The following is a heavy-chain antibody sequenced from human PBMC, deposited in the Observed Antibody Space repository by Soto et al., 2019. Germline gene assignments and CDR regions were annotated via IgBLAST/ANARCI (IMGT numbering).Heavy chain of an antibody. Sequence: QVQLQQWGAGLLKPSETLSLTCAVYGGSFSGYYWSWIRQPPGKGLEWIGEINHSGSTNYNPSLKSRVTISVDTSKNQFSLKLSSVTAADTAVYYCARASIPYSSSWPYYFDYWGQGTLVTVSS. CDR3: ARASIPYSSSWPYYFDY. V-gene: IGHV4-34*01. J-gene: IGHJ4*02. CDR1: GGSFSGYY. CDR2: INHSGST. D-gene: IGHD6-13*01.